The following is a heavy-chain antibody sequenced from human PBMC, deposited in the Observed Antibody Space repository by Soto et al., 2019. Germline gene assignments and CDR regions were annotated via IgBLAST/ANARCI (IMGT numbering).Heavy chain of an antibody. D-gene: IGHD3-10*01. V-gene: IGHV3-11*05. CDR3: ARERGSGSYYNVGY. CDR2: ISSSSSYT. Sequence: QVQLVESGGGLVKPGGSLRLSCAASGFTFSDYYMSWIRQAPGKGLEWVSYISSSSSYTNYADSVKGRFTISRDNAKNSLYLQMNSLRAEDTAVYYCARERGSGSYYNVGYWGQGTVVTVSS. CDR1: GFTFSDYY. J-gene: IGHJ4*02.